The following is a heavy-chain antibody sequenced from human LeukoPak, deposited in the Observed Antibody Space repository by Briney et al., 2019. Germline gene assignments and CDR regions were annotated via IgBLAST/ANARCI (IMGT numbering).Heavy chain of an antibody. Sequence: ASVKVSCKASGYTFTSYGINWVRQAPGQGLEWMGWISVYNGITNYAQILQGRVTMTADRSTSTAYMELRSLRSDDTAVYYCARGPPVFTVSRGDYWGHGTLVTVSS. CDR2: ISVYNGIT. CDR1: GYTFTSYG. CDR3: ARGPPVFTVSRGDY. D-gene: IGHD4-17*01. V-gene: IGHV1-18*01. J-gene: IGHJ4*01.